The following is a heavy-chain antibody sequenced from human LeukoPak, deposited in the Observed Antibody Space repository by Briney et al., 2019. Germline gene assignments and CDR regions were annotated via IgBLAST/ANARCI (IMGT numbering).Heavy chain of an antibody. D-gene: IGHD6-13*01. CDR2: INPSGGST. V-gene: IGHV1-46*01. CDR1: GYTFTSYY. Sequence: ASVKVSCKASGYTFTSYYMHWVRQAPGQGLGWMGIINPSGGSTSYAQKFQGRVTMTRDTSTSTVYMELSSLRSEDTAVYYCARDYSKGAAAATRYYYYYGMDVWGKGTTVTVSS. CDR3: ARDYSKGAAAATRYYYYYGMDV. J-gene: IGHJ6*04.